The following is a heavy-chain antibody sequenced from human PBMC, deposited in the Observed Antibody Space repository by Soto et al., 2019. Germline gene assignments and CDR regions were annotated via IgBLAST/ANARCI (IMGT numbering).Heavy chain of an antibody. Sequence: GGSLRLSCAASGFTFSSYGMSWVRQAPGKGLEWVSSINDSGGSTYYADSVKGRFTISRDNSKNTLYLQMNRLRAEDTAVYYCAKLTGTTHCWGQGTLVTVSS. CDR1: GFTFSSYG. CDR3: AKLTGTTHC. CDR2: INDSGGST. J-gene: IGHJ4*02. D-gene: IGHD1-7*01. V-gene: IGHV3-23*01.